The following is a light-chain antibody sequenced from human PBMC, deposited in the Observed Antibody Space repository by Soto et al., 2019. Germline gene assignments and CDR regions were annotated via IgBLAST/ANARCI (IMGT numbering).Light chain of an antibody. CDR2: AAS. CDR3: QQLNIYPHT. J-gene: IGKJ5*01. CDR1: QGISSY. V-gene: IGKV1-9*01. Sequence: DIQLTQSPSFLSASVGDRVTITCRASQGISSYLAWYQQKPGKAPKLLIYAASTLQSGVPSRFSGSGSGTEFTLTIISLQPEDLATYYCQQLNIYPHTFGKGTRQEI.